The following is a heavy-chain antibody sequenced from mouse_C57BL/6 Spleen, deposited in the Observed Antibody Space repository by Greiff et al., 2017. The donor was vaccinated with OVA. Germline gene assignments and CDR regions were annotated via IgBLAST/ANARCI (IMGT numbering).Heavy chain of an antibody. V-gene: IGHV3-6*01. CDR1: GYSITSGYY. CDR3: ARDDYDLAWCAY. CDR2: ISYDGSN. J-gene: IGHJ3*01. Sequence: EVKLMESGPGLVKPSQSLSLTCSVTGYSITSGYYWNWIRQFPGNKLEWMGYISYDGSNNYNPSLKNRISITRDTSKNQFFLKLNSVTTEDTATYYCARDDYDLAWCAYWGQGTLVTVSA. D-gene: IGHD2-4*01.